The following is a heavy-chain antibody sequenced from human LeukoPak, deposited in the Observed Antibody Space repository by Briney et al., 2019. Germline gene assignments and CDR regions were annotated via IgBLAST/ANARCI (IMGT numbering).Heavy chain of an antibody. J-gene: IGHJ4*02. CDR1: GFTFSRYG. CDR2: ISCDGSNK. D-gene: IGHD3-10*01. CDR3: ARDIAGSLNYFDY. V-gene: IGHV3-30*03. Sequence: PGRSPRLSCAASGFTFSRYGMHWVRQAPGKGLECVAVISCDGSNKYYADSVKGRFTISRDNSKNTLYLQMNSLRAEDTAVYYCARDIAGSLNYFDYWGQGTLVTVSS.